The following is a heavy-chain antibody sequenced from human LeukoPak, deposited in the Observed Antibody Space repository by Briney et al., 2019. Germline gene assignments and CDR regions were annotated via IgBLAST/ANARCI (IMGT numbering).Heavy chain of an antibody. D-gene: IGHD4-23*01. Sequence: GGSLRLSCAASRFTFSSYSMNWVRQAPGKGLEWVSSISSTSSYIYYVDSVKGRFTISRDNAKNSLYLQMNSLRAEDTAVYYCARVYGSIYYYHGMDVWGQGTTVTVSS. CDR3: ARVYGSIYYYHGMDV. CDR1: RFTFSSYS. J-gene: IGHJ6*02. CDR2: ISSTSSYI. V-gene: IGHV3-21*01.